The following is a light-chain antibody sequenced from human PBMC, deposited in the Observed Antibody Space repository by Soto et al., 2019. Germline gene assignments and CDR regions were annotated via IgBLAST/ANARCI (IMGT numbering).Light chain of an antibody. V-gene: IGKV3-20*01. CDR3: QQYGSSPQT. Sequence: EIVLTQSPGTQSLSPGERATLSCRASQSVTSNYVAWYQQKPGQAPRLLIYGASSWATGIPDRFSCSGSGTDFTLTISRLEPEDVAVYCCQQYGSSPQTFCQGTKVELK. CDR1: QSVTSNY. J-gene: IGKJ1*01. CDR2: GAS.